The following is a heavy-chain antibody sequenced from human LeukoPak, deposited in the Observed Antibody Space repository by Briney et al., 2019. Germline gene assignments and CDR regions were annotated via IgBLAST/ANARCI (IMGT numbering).Heavy chain of an antibody. CDR2: IYYSGST. CDR1: GGSISSSSYY. Sequence: PSETLSLTCTVSGGSISSSSYYWGWIRQPPGKGLEWIGSIYYSGSTYYNPSLKSRVTISVDTSKNQFSLKLSSVTAADTAVYYCARDYCSGGSCYYYWGQGTLVTVSS. CDR3: ARDYCSGGSCYYY. V-gene: IGHV4-39*07. J-gene: IGHJ4*02. D-gene: IGHD2-15*01.